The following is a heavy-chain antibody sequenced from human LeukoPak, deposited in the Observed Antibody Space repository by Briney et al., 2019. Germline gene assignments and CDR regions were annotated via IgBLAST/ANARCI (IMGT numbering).Heavy chain of an antibody. CDR3: ARCYDFWSGTPFDP. CDR2: IYTSGST. V-gene: IGHV4-4*07. CDR1: GGSISSYY. J-gene: IGHJ5*02. D-gene: IGHD3-3*01. Sequence: SETLSLTCTVSGGSISSYYWSWIRQPAGKGLEWIGRIYTSGSTNYNPSLKSRITMSVDTSKNQFSLKLSSVTAADTAVYYCARCYDFWSGTPFDPWGQGTLVTVSS.